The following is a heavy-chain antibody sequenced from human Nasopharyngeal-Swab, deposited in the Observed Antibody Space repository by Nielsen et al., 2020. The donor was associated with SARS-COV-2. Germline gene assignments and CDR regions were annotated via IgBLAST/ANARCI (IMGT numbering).Heavy chain of an antibody. J-gene: IGHJ4*02. CDR1: GFTFSSYW. Sequence: GESLKISCAASGFTFSSYWIHWVRQAPGKGLVWVSRINSDGSSTSYADSVKGRFTISRDNAKNTLYLQMNSLRAEDTAVYYCARVPNRGYFDYWGQGTLVTVSS. V-gene: IGHV3-74*01. CDR3: ARVPNRGYFDY. CDR2: INSDGSST. D-gene: IGHD3-10*01.